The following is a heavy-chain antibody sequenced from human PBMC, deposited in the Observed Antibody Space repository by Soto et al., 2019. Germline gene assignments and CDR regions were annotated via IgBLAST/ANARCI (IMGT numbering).Heavy chain of an antibody. Sequence: GGSLRLSCAASGFTFSSYWMHWVRQAPGKGLVWVSRINSDGSSTSYADSVKGRFTISRDNAKNTLYLQMNSLRAEDTAVYYCARVNEDCTNGVCYFPYYYYGMDIWGQGTTVTVSS. CDR3: ARVNEDCTNGVCYFPYYYYGMDI. CDR2: INSDGSST. V-gene: IGHV3-74*01. D-gene: IGHD2-8*01. CDR1: GFTFSSYW. J-gene: IGHJ6*02.